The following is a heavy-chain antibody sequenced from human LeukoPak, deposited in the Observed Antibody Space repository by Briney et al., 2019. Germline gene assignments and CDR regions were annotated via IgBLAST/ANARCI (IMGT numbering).Heavy chain of an antibody. CDR2: INPDGSST. CDR1: GFTFSSYW. V-gene: IGHV3-74*01. CDR3: ARDRGSYGY. D-gene: IGHD1-26*01. Sequence: PGGSLRLSCAASGFTFSSYWMHWVRHAPGTGPVCVSRINPDGSSTSYADSVKGRFTISRDNAKNTLYLQMNSLRAEDTAVYYCARDRGSYGYWGQGTLVTVSS. J-gene: IGHJ4*02.